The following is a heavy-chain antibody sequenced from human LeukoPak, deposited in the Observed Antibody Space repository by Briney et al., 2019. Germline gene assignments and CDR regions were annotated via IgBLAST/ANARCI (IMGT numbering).Heavy chain of an antibody. V-gene: IGHV2-70*01. CDR3: ARMVYGDFVSWFDP. CDR2: INWNDDK. Sequence: ESGPTLVNPTQTLTLTCTFSGFSLSTSGMCVSWIRQPPGKALEWLALINWNDDKYYSTSLKTRLTISKDTSKTQVVLTLTNMDPMDTATYYCARMVYGDFVSWFDPWGQGILVTVSS. D-gene: IGHD4-17*01. J-gene: IGHJ5*02. CDR1: GFSLSTSGMC.